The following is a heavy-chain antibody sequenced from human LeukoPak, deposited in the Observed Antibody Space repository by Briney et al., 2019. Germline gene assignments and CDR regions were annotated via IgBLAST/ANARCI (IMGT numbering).Heavy chain of an antibody. V-gene: IGHV4-34*01. CDR1: GGSFSGYY. CDR3: ARAPHYDPYYMDV. Sequence: SETLSLTCAVYGGSFSGYYWSWIRQPPGKGLEWIGEINHSGSTNYNPSLKSRVTISVDTSKTQFSLKLSSVTAADTAVYYCARAPHYDPYYMDVWGKGTTVTVSS. J-gene: IGHJ6*03. CDR2: INHSGST. D-gene: IGHD3-3*01.